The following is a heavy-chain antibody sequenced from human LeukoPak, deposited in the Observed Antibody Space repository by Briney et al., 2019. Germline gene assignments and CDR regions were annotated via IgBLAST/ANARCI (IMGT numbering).Heavy chain of an antibody. CDR2: IYYSGST. Sequence: SETLSLTCTASGGSVSSGSYYWSWIRQPPGKGLEWIGYIYYSGSTNYNPSLKSRVTISVDTSKNQFSLKLSSVTAADTAVYYCASWIVVVPAANGGFDPWGQGTLVTVSS. J-gene: IGHJ5*02. V-gene: IGHV4-61*01. CDR1: GGSVSSGSYY. CDR3: ASWIVVVPAANGGFDP. D-gene: IGHD2-2*01.